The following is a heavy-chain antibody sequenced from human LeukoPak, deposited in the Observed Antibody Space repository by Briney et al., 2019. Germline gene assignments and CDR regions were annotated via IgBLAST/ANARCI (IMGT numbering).Heavy chain of an antibody. V-gene: IGHV4-59*01. CDR3: ARERHYYDSSGYYPWFDP. D-gene: IGHD3-22*01. J-gene: IGHJ5*02. CDR1: GGSISSYY. CDR2: IYYSGST. Sequence: SETLSLTCTVSGGSISSYYWSWIRQPPGKGLEWIGYIYYSGSTNYNPYLKSRVTISVDTSKNQFSLKLSSVTAADTAVYYCARERHYYDSSGYYPWFDPWGQGTLVTVSS.